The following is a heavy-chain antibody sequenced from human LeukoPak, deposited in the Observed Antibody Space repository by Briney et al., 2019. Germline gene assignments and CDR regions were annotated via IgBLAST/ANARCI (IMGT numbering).Heavy chain of an antibody. D-gene: IGHD6-19*01. V-gene: IGHV1-69*05. CDR2: IIPIFGTA. Sequence: SVKVSCKASGGTFSSYAISWVRQAPGQGLEWMGGIIPIFGTANYAQKFQGRVTITRDTSASTAYMELSSLRSEDTAVYYCARAQYSSGWYRVHYYFDYWGQGTLVTVSS. CDR1: GGTFSSYA. CDR3: ARAQYSSGWYRVHYYFDY. J-gene: IGHJ4*02.